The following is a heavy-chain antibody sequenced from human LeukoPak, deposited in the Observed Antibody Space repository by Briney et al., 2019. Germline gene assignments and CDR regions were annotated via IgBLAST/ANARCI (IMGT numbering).Heavy chain of an antibody. CDR3: ATYLYGDYGYYYFDY. CDR2: IYHGGAI. Sequence: SGTLSLTCAVSGASITSNHWWSWARQAPGEGLEWIGEIYHGGAITYNPSLKSRVTMSVDKSKNEFSLSLRSVTAADTAVYYCATYLYGDYGYYYFDYWGPGTLVTVS. CDR1: GASITSNHW. V-gene: IGHV4-4*02. D-gene: IGHD4-17*01. J-gene: IGHJ4*02.